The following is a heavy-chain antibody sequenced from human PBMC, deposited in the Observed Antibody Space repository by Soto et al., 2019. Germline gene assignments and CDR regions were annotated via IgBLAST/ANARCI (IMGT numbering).Heavy chain of an antibody. CDR1: GYTFTGYY. J-gene: IGHJ4*02. CDR2: INPNSGGT. V-gene: IGHV1-2*04. D-gene: IGHD3-16*01. CDR3: ARGDHDYVWGQYKYYFDY. Sequence: QVQLVQSGAEVKKPGASVKVSCKASGYTFTGYYMHWVRQAPGQGLEWMGWINPNSGGTNYAQKFQGWVTMTSDTSISTAYMELSRLRSDDTAVYYCARGDHDYVWGQYKYYFDYWGQGTLVTVSS.